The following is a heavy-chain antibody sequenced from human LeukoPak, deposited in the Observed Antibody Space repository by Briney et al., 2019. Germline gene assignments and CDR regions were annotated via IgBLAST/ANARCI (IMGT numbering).Heavy chain of an antibody. CDR1: GFTFKTCG. CDR2: IQYDETEI. J-gene: IGHJ4*02. V-gene: IGHV3-30*02. CDR3: ARESGATKIGQLLNY. D-gene: IGHD3-10*01. Sequence: GGSLRLSCTASGFTFKTCGMHWVRQAPGKGLEWVGFIQYDETEIYSADSVKGRFTFSRDNFKSTLYLQMNSLRAEDSAVYYCARESGATKIGQLLNYWGQGTLVSVSS.